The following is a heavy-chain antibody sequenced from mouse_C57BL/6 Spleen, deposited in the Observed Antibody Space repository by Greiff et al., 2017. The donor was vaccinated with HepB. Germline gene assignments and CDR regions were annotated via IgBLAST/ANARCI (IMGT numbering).Heavy chain of an antibody. CDR1: GFTFSDYG. J-gene: IGHJ1*03. Sequence: EVKVVESGGGLVKPGGSLKLSCAASGFTFSDYGMHWVRQAPEKGLEWVAYISSGSSTIYYADTVKGRFTISRDNAKNTLFLQMTSLRSEDTAMYYCARGNDYDGDWYFDVWGTGTTVTVSS. CDR2: ISSGSSTI. D-gene: IGHD2-4*01. CDR3: ARGNDYDGDWYFDV. V-gene: IGHV5-17*01.